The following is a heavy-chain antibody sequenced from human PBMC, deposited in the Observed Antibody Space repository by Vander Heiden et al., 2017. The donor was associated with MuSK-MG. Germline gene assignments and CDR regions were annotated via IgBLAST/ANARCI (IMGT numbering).Heavy chain of an antibody. CDR1: GFTFGSYG. D-gene: IGHD6-19*01. J-gene: IGHJ4*02. CDR2: IGYDGSNK. CDR3: AIVKDYIYSSGLDY. V-gene: IGHV3-33*01. Sequence: QVQLVESGGGLVQPGRSLRLSCAASGFTFGSYGMHGVRQAPGKGLEWVAVIGYDGSNKYYADSVKGRFTISRDNSKNTLYLQMNSMRAEDTAVYYCAIVKDYIYSSGLDYWGQGTLVTVSS.